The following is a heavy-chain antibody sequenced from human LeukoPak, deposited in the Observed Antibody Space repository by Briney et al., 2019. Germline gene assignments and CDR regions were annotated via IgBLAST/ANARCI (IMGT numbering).Heavy chain of an antibody. V-gene: IGHV4-59*08. CDR2: IYYSGST. Sequence: SETLSLTCTVSGGSISSYYWSWIRQPPGKGLEWIGYIYYSGSTNYNPSLKSRVTISVDTSRNQFSLNLNSVTAADTAVYYCARQPADTCSWFDPWGQGTLVTVSS. CDR1: GGSISSYY. J-gene: IGHJ5*02. D-gene: IGHD5-18*01. CDR3: ARQPADTCSWFDP.